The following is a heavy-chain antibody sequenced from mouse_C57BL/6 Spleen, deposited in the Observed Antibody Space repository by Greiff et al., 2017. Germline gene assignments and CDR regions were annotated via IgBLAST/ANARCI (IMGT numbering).Heavy chain of an antibody. CDR1: GYTFTSYW. J-gene: IGHJ2*01. D-gene: IGHD1-1*01. CDR3: AIDGSSTGYYFDY. V-gene: IGHV1-69*01. CDR2: IDPSDSYT. Sequence: VQLQQPGAELVMPGASVKLSCKASGYTFTSYWMHWVKQRPGQGLEWIGEIDPSDSYTNYNQKFKGKSTLTVDKSSSTAYMQLSSLTSEDSAVYYCAIDGSSTGYYFDYWGQGTTLTVSS.